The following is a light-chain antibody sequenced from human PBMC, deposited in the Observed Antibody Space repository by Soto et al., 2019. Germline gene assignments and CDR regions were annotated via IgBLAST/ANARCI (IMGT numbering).Light chain of an antibody. CDR2: DAS. CDR3: QQRSNWQVT. J-gene: IGKJ5*01. Sequence: EIVLTQSPVTLSLSPGERATLSCRASQSVSSYLAWYQQKPGQAPGLLIYDASNRATGIPARFSGSGSGTDFTLTISSLEPEDFAVYYCQQRSNWQVTFGQGTRLEIK. CDR1: QSVSSY. V-gene: IGKV3-11*01.